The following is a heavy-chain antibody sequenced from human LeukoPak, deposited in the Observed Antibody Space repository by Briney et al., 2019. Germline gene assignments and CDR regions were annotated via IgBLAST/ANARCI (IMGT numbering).Heavy chain of an antibody. CDR1: GLTVSSNY. V-gene: IGHV3-53*01. CDR3: ARVGVVPAAIPDGFDI. Sequence: GGSLRLSCAASGLTVSSNYMSWVRQAPGKGLEWVSVIYSGGSTYYADSVKGRFTISRDNSKNTLYLQMNSLTAEDTAVYYCARVGVVPAAIPDGFDIWGQGTMVTVSS. J-gene: IGHJ3*02. D-gene: IGHD2-2*01. CDR2: IYSGGST.